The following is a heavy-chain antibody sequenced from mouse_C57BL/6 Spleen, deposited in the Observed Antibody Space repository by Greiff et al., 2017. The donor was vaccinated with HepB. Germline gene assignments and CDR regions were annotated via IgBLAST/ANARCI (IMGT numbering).Heavy chain of an antibody. CDR3: ARQLRLPVLDY. V-gene: IGHV1-82*01. CDR1: GYAFSSSW. D-gene: IGHD3-2*02. Sequence: QVQLQQSGPELVKPGASVKISCKASGYAFSSSWMNWVKQRPGKGLEWIGRIYPGDGDTNYNGKFKGKATLTADKSSSTAYMQLSSLTSEDSAVYFCARQLRLPVLDYWGQGTTLTVSS. CDR2: IYPGDGDT. J-gene: IGHJ2*01.